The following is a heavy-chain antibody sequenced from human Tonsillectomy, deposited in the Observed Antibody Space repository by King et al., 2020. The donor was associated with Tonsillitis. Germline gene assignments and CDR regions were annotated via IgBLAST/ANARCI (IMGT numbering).Heavy chain of an antibody. CDR1: GFTFSSYA. J-gene: IGHJ5*02. V-gene: IGHV3-23*04. D-gene: IGHD2-2*01. Sequence: VQLVESGGGLVQPGGSLRLSCAASGFTFSSYAMSWVRQAPGKGLEWVSGSGGSGGNTYYADSVKGRFTISRDNSKNTLYLQMNSLRAEDTAVYYCAKQPALTAAMPYNWFDPWGQGTLVTVSS. CDR2: SGGSGGNT. CDR3: AKQPALTAAMPYNWFDP.